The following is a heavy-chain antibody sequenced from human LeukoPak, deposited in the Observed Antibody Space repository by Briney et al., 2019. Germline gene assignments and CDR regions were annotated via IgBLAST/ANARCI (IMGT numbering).Heavy chain of an antibody. CDR2: INQGGSET. CDR3: ATDRKVGTWDPRVDY. D-gene: IGHD4-23*01. V-gene: IGHV3-7*01. J-gene: IGHJ4*02. Sequence: GGSLRLSCAASGFPFTNYWMIWVRQAPGKRPEWVGNINQGGSETNYVDSVKGRFSISRDNAKTSLFLQMNSLRAEDTAVYYCATDRKVGTWDPRVDYWGQGALVTVSS. CDR1: GFPFTNYW.